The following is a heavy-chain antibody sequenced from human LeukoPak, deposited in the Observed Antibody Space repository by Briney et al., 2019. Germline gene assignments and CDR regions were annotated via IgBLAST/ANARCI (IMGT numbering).Heavy chain of an antibody. V-gene: IGHV3-23*01. J-gene: IGHJ4*02. D-gene: IGHD3-22*01. CDR1: GFTFSSYG. CDR3: AKHPRQTYYYDSSGYFDY. Sequence: GGTLRLSCAASGFTFSSYGMTWVRQAPGKGLEWVSGISGSGGNTYYADSVKGRFTISRDNSKNTLYLQMNSLRAEDTAVYYCAKHPRQTYYYDSSGYFDYWGQGTLVTVSS. CDR2: ISGSGGNT.